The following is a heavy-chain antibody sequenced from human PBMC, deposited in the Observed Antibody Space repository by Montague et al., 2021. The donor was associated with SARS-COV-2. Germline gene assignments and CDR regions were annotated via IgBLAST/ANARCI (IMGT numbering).Heavy chain of an antibody. Sequence: QSLSLTCTVSGGSINSSDYYWSWIRQPPGKGLEWIGYIYYSGSAYYNPSLKSRVTISLDTSKNQFSLKLTSVSAADTAVYYCARVPYSGYEDGFDIWGQGTMVTVSS. CDR3: ARVPYSGYEDGFDI. CDR1: GGSINSSDYY. J-gene: IGHJ3*02. CDR2: IYYSGSA. D-gene: IGHD5-12*01. V-gene: IGHV4-30-4*01.